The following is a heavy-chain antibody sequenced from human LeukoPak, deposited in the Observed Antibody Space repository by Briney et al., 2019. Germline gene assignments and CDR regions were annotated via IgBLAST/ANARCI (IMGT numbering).Heavy chain of an antibody. V-gene: IGHV3-9*01. Sequence: GRSLRLSCAASGFTFDDYAMHWVRQAPGKGLEWVSGISWNSGSIGYADSVKGRFTISRDNAKNSLYLQMNSLGAEDTALYYCAKLRRPLDILTGFDYWGQGTLVTVSS. CDR2: ISWNSGSI. J-gene: IGHJ4*02. CDR3: AKLRRPLDILTGFDY. D-gene: IGHD3-9*01. CDR1: GFTFDDYA.